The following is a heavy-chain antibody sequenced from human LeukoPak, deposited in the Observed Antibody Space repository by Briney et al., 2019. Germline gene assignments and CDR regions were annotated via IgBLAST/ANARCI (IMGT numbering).Heavy chain of an antibody. CDR2: IIPILGIA. Sequence: ASVKVSCKASGGSFSSYAISCVRQAPGQRLEWMGRIIPILGIANYAQKFQGRVTITADKSTSTAYMELSSLRSEDTAVYYCARDAGIAAAGTLSREYFQHWGQGTLVTVSS. D-gene: IGHD6-13*01. V-gene: IGHV1-69*04. J-gene: IGHJ1*01. CDR1: GGSFSSYA. CDR3: ARDAGIAAAGTLSREYFQH.